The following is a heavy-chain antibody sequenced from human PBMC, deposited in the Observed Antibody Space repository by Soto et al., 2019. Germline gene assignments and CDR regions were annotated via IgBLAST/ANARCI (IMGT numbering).Heavy chain of an antibody. V-gene: IGHV1-69*02. CDR1: GATLNNYI. CDR3: ARGGVVDYGDYNT. D-gene: IGHD4-17*01. Sequence: QVNLVQSGAEVRKPGSSVKVSCKTSGATLNNYIIGWVRQAPGQGLEWMGRIIPILGIPNYSQRFQDRLTIPADRSTRTRYVGLISRRSDDTAIYFCARGGVVDYGDYNTWGQGTLVTVSS. J-gene: IGHJ5*02. CDR2: IIPILGIP.